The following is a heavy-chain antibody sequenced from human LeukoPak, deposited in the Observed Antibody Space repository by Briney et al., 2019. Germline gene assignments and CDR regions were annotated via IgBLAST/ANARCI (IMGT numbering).Heavy chain of an antibody. Sequence: SQTLSLTCTVSGGSISSGSYYWSWIRQPAGKGLEWIGRIYTSGSTNYNPPLKSRFTISVDTSKNQFSLHLISVTAADTPVHDSARVGYSWNERAYFDYWGQGTLVTVSS. V-gene: IGHV4-61*02. CDR1: GGSISSGSYY. D-gene: IGHD1-1*01. J-gene: IGHJ4*02. CDR3: ARVGYSWNERAYFDY. CDR2: IYTSGST.